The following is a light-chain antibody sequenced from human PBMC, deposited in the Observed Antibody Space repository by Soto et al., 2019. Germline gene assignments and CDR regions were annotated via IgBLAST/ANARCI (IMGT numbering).Light chain of an antibody. J-gene: IGKJ4*02. V-gene: IGKV3-11*01. Sequence: EIVLIQSPATLSLSPGERATLSCRASQSVGSYLAWYQHKPGQAHRLLISDASNRATGIPARFSGSGSETGFTLTISSLEPEDSAVYDCQQRSNWPSLTFGGGTKVEIK. CDR1: QSVGSY. CDR3: QQRSNWPSLT. CDR2: DAS.